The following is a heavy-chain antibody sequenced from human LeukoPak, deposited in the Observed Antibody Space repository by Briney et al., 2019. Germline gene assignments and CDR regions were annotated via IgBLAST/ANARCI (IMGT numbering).Heavy chain of an antibody. CDR1: GYTLTELS. Sequence: ASVKVSCKVSGYTLTELSMHWVRQAPGKGLEWMGGFDPGDGETIYAQKFQGRVTMTEDRSTDTAYMELSSLRSEDTAVYYCARAYSISSHIDYWGQGTLVTVSS. V-gene: IGHV1-24*01. J-gene: IGHJ4*02. CDR2: FDPGDGET. D-gene: IGHD6-6*01. CDR3: ARAYSISSHIDY.